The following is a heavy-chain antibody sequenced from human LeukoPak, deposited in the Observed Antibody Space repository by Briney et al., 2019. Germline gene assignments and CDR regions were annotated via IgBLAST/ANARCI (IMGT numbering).Heavy chain of an antibody. CDR3: AKGRVPAASPPPDDY. V-gene: IGHV3-23*01. CDR1: GFTFSSDA. Sequence: PGGSLRLSCAASGFTFSSDAMSWVRQGLRGGLEWGSAISGSGGSTHYADSVKGRFPISRDNSKNTLYLQMNSLRAEDTAVYYCAKGRVPAASPPPDDYWGQGTLVTVSS. J-gene: IGHJ4*02. CDR2: ISGSGGST. D-gene: IGHD2-2*01.